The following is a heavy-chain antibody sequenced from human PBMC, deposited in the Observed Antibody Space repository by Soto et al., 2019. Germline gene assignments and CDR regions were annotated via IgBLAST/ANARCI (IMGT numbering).Heavy chain of an antibody. J-gene: IGHJ6*02. V-gene: IGHV5-51*01. CDR2: IYPGDSDT. D-gene: IGHD6-13*01. Sequence: GESLKISCKGSGYSFTTYWIGWVRQMPGKGLEGMVIIYPGDSDTRYSPSFQGQVTISADKSINTTYLQWSSLKASDTAIYYCARQAAAGKYYYAMAVWGQGTKVTVSS. CDR1: GYSFTTYW. CDR3: ARQAAAGKYYYAMAV.